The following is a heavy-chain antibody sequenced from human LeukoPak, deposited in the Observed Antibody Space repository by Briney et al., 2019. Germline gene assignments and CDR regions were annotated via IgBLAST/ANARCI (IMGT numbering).Heavy chain of an antibody. J-gene: IGHJ4*02. V-gene: IGHV3-7*04. CDR3: ARDVY. CDR2: IKGDESEI. Sequence: PGGSLRLSCAASGFTVSTSAMSWVRQAPGKGLEWVAAIKGDESEIYYVDSVKGRFTISRDNTKNSLYLQMNNLRAEDTAVFYCARDVYWGQGTLVTVSS. CDR1: GFTVSTSA.